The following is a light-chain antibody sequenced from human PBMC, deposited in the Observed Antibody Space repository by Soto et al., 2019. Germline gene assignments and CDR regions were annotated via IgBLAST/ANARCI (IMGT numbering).Light chain of an antibody. CDR3: QQYNSYSPWT. J-gene: IGKJ1*01. CDR1: QSISTG. V-gene: IGKV1-5*03. CDR2: KAY. Sequence: DIQMTQSPSTLSASVGDRVTITCRASQSISTGLAWYQQKPGRAPKLLIYKAYSLESGVPSRFSGSGSGTEFTLTISSLQPDDFATYYCQQYNSYSPWTFGQGPKVEIK.